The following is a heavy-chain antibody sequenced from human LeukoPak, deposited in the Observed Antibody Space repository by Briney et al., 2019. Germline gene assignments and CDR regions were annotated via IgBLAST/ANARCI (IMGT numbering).Heavy chain of an antibody. CDR2: TYYSGST. J-gene: IGHJ4*02. D-gene: IGHD2-15*01. CDR1: GGSISTYY. Sequence: PSETLSLTCTVSGGSISTYYWSWIRQPPGKGLEWIGYTYYSGSTSYNPSLKSRVTMSVDTSENQVSLKLTSVTAADTAVYYCATARIKLPSSPFDYWGQGALVTVSS. CDR3: ATARIKLPSSPFDY. V-gene: IGHV4-59*01.